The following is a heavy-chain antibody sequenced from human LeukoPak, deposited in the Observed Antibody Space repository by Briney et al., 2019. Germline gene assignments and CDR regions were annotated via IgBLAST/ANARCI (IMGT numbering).Heavy chain of an antibody. CDR1: GFTFSSYG. V-gene: IGHV3-23*01. Sequence: GGSLRLSCAASGFTFSSYGMSWVRQAPGKGLEWVSVISGNGGSTFYADSVNTRFTISRDNSARVLYLQMRSLRYEDTAVYYCAKGGGYYANDVSPSNRLDPWGQGTLVTVSS. CDR3: AKGGGYYANDVSPSNRLDP. J-gene: IGHJ5*02. CDR2: ISGNGGST. D-gene: IGHD3-3*01.